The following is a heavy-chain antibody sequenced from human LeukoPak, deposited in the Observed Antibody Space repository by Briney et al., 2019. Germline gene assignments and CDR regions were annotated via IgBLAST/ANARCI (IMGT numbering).Heavy chain of an antibody. J-gene: IGHJ4*02. CDR3: ARDFRSLYYFDY. CDR1: RFTFSNYA. Sequence: QPGGSLRLSCAASRFTFSNYAMSWVRQVPGRGLEWVSTISGDGVSTYYPDSMKGRFTISRDNSKNTLYLQMNSLRDEDTAVYYCARDFRSLYYFDYWGQGTLVTVSS. CDR2: ISGDGVST. V-gene: IGHV3-23*01. D-gene: IGHD1-26*01.